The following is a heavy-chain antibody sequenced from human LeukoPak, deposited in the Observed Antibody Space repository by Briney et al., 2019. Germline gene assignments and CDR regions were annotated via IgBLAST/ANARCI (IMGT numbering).Heavy chain of an antibody. V-gene: IGHV3-66*01. CDR2: IYSGGST. CDR3: ARDITVAGTDDY. Sequence: XGSLRLSCAASGFTFSDYYMSWIRQAPGKGLEWVSVIYSGGSTYYADSVKGRFTISRDNSKNTLYLQMNSLRAEDTAVYYCARDITVAGTDDYWGQGTLVTVSS. CDR1: GFTFSDYY. J-gene: IGHJ4*02. D-gene: IGHD6-19*01.